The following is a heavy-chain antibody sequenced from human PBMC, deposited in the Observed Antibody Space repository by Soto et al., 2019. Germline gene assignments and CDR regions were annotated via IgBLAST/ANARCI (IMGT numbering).Heavy chain of an antibody. J-gene: IGHJ5*02. D-gene: IGHD2-2*01. V-gene: IGHV3-48*01. CDR1: GFTFSSYS. CDR2: ISSSSSTI. Sequence: EVQLVESGGGLVQPGGSLRLSCAACGFTFSSYSMNWVRQAPGKGLEWVSYISSSSSTIYYADSVKGRFTISRDNAKNSLYLQMNSLRAEDTAVYYCAREYCSSTSCLNWFDPWGQGTLVTVSS. CDR3: AREYCSSTSCLNWFDP.